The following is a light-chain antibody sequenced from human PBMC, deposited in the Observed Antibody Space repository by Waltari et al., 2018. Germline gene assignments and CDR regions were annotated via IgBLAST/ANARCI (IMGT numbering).Light chain of an antibody. CDR2: GAS. CDR3: QHYVRLPAT. CDR1: QIVSRT. V-gene: IGKV3-20*01. J-gene: IGKJ1*01. Sequence: EIVLTQSPGTLSLSPGERATLSCRASQIVSRTLAWYQQKPGQAPKLLIYGASIRATGIPDRFTGSGSGKDFSLTISSLEPEDFAIYFCQHYVRLPATFGQGTKVEIK.